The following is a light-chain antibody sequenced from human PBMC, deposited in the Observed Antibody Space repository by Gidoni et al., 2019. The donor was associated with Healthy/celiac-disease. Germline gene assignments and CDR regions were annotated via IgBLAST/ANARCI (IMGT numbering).Light chain of an antibody. CDR1: QSICSY. J-gene: IGKJ5*01. CDR3: QQGYSTLIT. V-gene: IGKV1-39*01. Sequence: DIQMTQSPSSLSASVGDRVTITCRASQSICSYFNWYQQKPGKAPKLLIYAASSLQSGVPSKFIGSGSVTDFTLTISSLQPEDFATYYCQQGYSTLITFGQGTRLEIK. CDR2: AAS.